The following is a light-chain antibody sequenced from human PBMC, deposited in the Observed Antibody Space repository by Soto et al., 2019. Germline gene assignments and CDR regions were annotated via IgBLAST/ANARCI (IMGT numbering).Light chain of an antibody. CDR2: AAS. CDR1: QSISSY. Sequence: DIQMTQSPSSLSASVGDRVTITCRTSQSISSYLNWYQQKPGKAPKLLISAASSLQSGVPSRFSGSGSGTDFTLTISSLQPEDFATYYCQESYSTLWTFGQGTKVDIK. J-gene: IGKJ1*01. CDR3: QESYSTLWT. V-gene: IGKV1-39*01.